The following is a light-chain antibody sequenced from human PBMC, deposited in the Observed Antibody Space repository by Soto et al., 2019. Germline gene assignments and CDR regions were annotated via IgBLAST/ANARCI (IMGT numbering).Light chain of an antibody. J-gene: IGKJ4*01. CDR3: QQRSNWPS. V-gene: IGKV3-11*01. CDR1: QSVSSD. Sequence: EIVLTQSPATLSLSPGERATLSCRASQSVSSDLAWYQHKPGQAPRLLIYDASNRAADIPARFSGSGSGTDFTLTISSLEPEDFAVYYCQQRSNWPSFGGGTKVEIK. CDR2: DAS.